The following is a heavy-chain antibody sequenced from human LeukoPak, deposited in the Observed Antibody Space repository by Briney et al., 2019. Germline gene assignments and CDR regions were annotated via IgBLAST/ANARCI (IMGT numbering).Heavy chain of an antibody. CDR2: INHSGST. CDR1: GGSFSGYY. J-gene: IGHJ4*02. Sequence: PSETLSLTCAVYGGSFSGYYWIWIRQPPGKGLEWIREINHSGSTNYNPSLKSRVTISVDTSKNQFSLKLSSVTAADTAVYYCAGLLLGYCSGGSCYREGFDYWGQGTLVTVSS. CDR3: AGLLLGYCSGGSCYREGFDY. V-gene: IGHV4-34*01. D-gene: IGHD2-15*01.